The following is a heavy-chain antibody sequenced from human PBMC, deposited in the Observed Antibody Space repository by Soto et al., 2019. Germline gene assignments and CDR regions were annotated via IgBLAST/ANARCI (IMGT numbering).Heavy chain of an antibody. CDR3: ARVGPWVPYYYDSSPYTFGNFFAS. V-gene: IGHV4-38-2*01. CDR1: DCTGRSLDY. D-gene: IGHD3-22*01. Sequence: LQLKPVTSAVFDCTGRSLDYCGSLRQTPGKGLGWIGIIYHGCSTYYNPSLNSRVTLSFDMTNNHVSLILNSVTAADTAVYYCARVGPWVPYYYDSSPYTFGNFFASWRKGTLVTVSS. J-gene: IGHJ5*01. CDR2: IYHGCST.